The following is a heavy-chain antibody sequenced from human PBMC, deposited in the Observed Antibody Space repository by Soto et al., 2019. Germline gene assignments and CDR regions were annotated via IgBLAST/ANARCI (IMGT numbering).Heavy chain of an antibody. CDR1: GGSISSYY. J-gene: IGHJ6*02. Sequence: PSETLSLTCTVSGGSISSYYWSWIRQPPGKGLEWIGYIYYSGSTNYNPSLKSRVTISVDTSKNQFSLKLSSVTAADTAVYYCARDYTGTPRAHYYYGMDVWGQGTTVTVSS. CDR3: ARDYTGTPRAHYYYGMDV. V-gene: IGHV4-59*01. D-gene: IGHD1-1*01. CDR2: IYYSGST.